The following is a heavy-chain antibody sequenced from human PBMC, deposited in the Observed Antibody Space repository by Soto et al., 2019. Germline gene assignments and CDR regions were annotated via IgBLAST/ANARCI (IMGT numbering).Heavy chain of an antibody. Sequence: GVSVKVSCKASGYTFTSYSMHWVRQAPGQRLEWMGWINAGNGNTKYSQKFQGRVTITRDTSASTAYMELSSLRSEDTAVYYCARTKAIGSDYYYYGMDVWGQGTTVTVSS. V-gene: IGHV1-3*01. J-gene: IGHJ6*02. CDR2: INAGNGNT. CDR3: ARTKAIGSDYYYYGMDV. CDR1: GYTFTSYS.